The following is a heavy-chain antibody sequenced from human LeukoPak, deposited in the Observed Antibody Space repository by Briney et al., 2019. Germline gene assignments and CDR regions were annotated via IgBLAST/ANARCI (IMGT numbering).Heavy chain of an antibody. CDR1: GFTFSSYG. Sequence: GGSLRHSCAASGFTFSSYGMHWVRQAPGKGLEWVAFIRYDGSNKYYADSVKGRFTISRDNSKNTLYLQMNSLRAEDTAVYYCAKDPGSGSYYFNYWGQGTLVTVSS. V-gene: IGHV3-30*02. CDR2: IRYDGSNK. D-gene: IGHD3-10*01. J-gene: IGHJ4*02. CDR3: AKDPGSGSYYFNY.